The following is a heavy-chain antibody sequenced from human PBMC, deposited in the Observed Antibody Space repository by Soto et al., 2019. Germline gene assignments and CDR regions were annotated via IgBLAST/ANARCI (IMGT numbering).Heavy chain of an antibody. J-gene: IGHJ5*02. CDR3: ARGGRGFDT. CDR2: IYYSGST. D-gene: IGHD3-10*01. CDR1: GGFISSYY. V-gene: IGHV4-59*01. Sequence: TLSLTCSVSGGFISSYYWSWIRQPPGKGLEWIGYIYYSGSTNYNPSLKSRVTISVDTSKNQFSLKLSSVTAADTAVYYCARGGRGFDTWGQGTLVTVSS.